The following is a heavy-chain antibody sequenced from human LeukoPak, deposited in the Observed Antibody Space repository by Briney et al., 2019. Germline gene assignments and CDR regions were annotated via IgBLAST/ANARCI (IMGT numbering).Heavy chain of an antibody. D-gene: IGHD3-16*02. CDR2: ISGSGGTT. Sequence: GGSLRLYSAASGFTFSIYAMGWVGEAPGKGMEWVSAISGSGGTTYYADSVKGRFTVSRDNSMNTLYLQMNSVRAEDTAVYYCARGRGGVMITFGGVIVFDYWGQGTLVPVSS. CDR1: GFTFSIYA. V-gene: IGHV3-23*01. CDR3: ARGRGGVMITFGGVIVFDY. J-gene: IGHJ4*02.